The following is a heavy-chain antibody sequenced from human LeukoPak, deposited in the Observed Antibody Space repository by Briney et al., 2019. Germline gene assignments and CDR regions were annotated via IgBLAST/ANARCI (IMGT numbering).Heavy chain of an antibody. CDR2: IYYSGST. CDR1: GGSISSHY. Sequence: SETLSLTCTVSGGSISSHYWSWIRQPPGEGLEWIGCIYYSGSTNYNPSLKSRVTMSVDTSKNQFSLKLSSVTAADTAVYYCARQWLATGNWFDPWGQGTLVTVSS. CDR3: ARQWLATGNWFDP. J-gene: IGHJ5*02. V-gene: IGHV4-59*08. D-gene: IGHD6-19*01.